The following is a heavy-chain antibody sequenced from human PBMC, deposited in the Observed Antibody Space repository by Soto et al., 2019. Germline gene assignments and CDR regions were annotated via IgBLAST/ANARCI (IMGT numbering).Heavy chain of an antibody. J-gene: IGHJ4*02. CDR2: IKQDGSEI. CDR3: AREPLWCASGSCYARFDY. CDR1: GFTFSGYW. V-gene: IGHV3-7*01. D-gene: IGHD2-2*01. Sequence: GGSLRLSCAASGFTFSGYWMSWVRQAPGKGPEWVANIKQDGSEIYYLDSVKGRFTISRDNAKNSLYLQMNSLRAEDTAVYYCAREPLWCASGSCYARFDYWGQGALVTVSS.